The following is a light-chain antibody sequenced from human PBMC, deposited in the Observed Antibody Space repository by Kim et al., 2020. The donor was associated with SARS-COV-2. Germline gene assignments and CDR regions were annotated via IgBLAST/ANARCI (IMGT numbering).Light chain of an antibody. CDR2: GAS. CDR3: QQYNTWA. V-gene: IGKV3-15*01. CDR1: QSVSSN. Sequence: TLSVSPGERATLSCMASQSVSSNLAWYQQKPGQAPRLLIYGASTRATGIPARFSGSGSGTEFTLTISSLQSEDFAVYYCQQYNTWAFGQGTKLEI. J-gene: IGKJ2*01.